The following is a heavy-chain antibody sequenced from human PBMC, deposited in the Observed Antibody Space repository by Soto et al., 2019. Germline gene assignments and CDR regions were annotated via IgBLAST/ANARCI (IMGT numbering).Heavy chain of an antibody. J-gene: IGHJ4*02. CDR1: GFTFSSYA. Sequence: PGGSLRLSCAASGFTFSSYAMHWVRQAPGKGLEWVAVISYDGSNKYYADSAKGRFTISRDNSKNTLYLQMNSLRAEDTAVYYCARERGGYFDYWGQGTLVTVSS. V-gene: IGHV3-30-3*01. CDR3: ARERGGYFDY. D-gene: IGHD3-22*01. CDR2: ISYDGSNK.